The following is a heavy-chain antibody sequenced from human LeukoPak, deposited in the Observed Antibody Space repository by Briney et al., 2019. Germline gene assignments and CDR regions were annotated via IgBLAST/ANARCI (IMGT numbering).Heavy chain of an antibody. Sequence: GASVKVSCKSSGYTFTGYYMRWVRQAPGQGLEWMGWINPNSGGTNYAQKFQGRVTMTRDTSISTAYMELSRLRSDDTAVYYCARGYDSSGYTDYWGQGTLVTVSS. D-gene: IGHD3-22*01. CDR1: GYTFTGYY. J-gene: IGHJ4*02. CDR3: ARGYDSSGYTDY. CDR2: INPNSGGT. V-gene: IGHV1-2*02.